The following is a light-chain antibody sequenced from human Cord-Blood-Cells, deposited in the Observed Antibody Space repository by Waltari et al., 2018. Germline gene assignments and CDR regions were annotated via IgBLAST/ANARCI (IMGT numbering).Light chain of an antibody. CDR3: QQYDNLPIFT. J-gene: IGKJ3*01. CDR2: DPS. CDR1: QDISNY. Sequence: DIQMTQSPSSLSASVGDRVTITCQASQDISNYLNWYQQKPGKAPKLLIYDPSNLETGVPSRFSGSGSGTDFTFTISSLQPEDIATYYCQQYDNLPIFTFGPGTKVDIK. V-gene: IGKV1-33*01.